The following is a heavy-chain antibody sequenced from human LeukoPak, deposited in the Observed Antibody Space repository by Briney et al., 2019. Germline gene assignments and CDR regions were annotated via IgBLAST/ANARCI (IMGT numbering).Heavy chain of an antibody. CDR1: GYTFSNYD. V-gene: IGHV1-8*01. J-gene: IGHJ4*02. CDR3: ARGHVLASCSGGSCYSGHDY. Sequence: ASVKVSCKASGYTFSNYDINWVRQAAGQGLEWMGWMNPNSGNTGYAQKFQGRVTITRNTSIGTAYMELSSLRSEDTAVYYCARGHVLASCSGGSCYSGHDYWGQGTLVTVSS. CDR2: MNPNSGNT. D-gene: IGHD2-15*01.